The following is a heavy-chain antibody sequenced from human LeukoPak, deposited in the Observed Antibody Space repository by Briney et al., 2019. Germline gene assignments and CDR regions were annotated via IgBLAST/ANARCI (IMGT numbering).Heavy chain of an antibody. CDR1: GFTFSSYS. Sequence: GGSLRLSCAASGFTFSSYSMNWVRQAPGKGLEWVSYISSSSSTIYYADSVKGRFTISRDNSKNTLYLQMGSLRAEDMAVYYCARDRLVRRPYYYGMDVWAKGPRSPSP. V-gene: IGHV3-48*01. CDR2: ISSSSSTI. CDR3: ARDRLVRRPYYYGMDV. D-gene: IGHD3-10*01. J-gene: IGHJ6*02.